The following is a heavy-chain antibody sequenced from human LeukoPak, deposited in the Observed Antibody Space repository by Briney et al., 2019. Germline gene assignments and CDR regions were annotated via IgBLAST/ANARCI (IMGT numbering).Heavy chain of an antibody. D-gene: IGHD3-9*01. J-gene: IGHJ4*02. V-gene: IGHV3-48*01. CDR1: GFTFSSYS. Sequence: PGGSLRLSCAASGFTFSSYSFNWVRQAPGKGLEWVSHISSSSSTRYYTDSVKGRFTISRDNAKNSLYLQMNSLRAEDTAVYYCARESVRYSYFDYWGQGTLVTVSS. CDR2: ISSSSSTR. CDR3: ARESVRYSYFDY.